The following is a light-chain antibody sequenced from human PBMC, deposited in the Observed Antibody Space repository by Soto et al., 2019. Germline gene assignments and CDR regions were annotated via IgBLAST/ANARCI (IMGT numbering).Light chain of an antibody. CDR1: SSDVGNYNY. V-gene: IGLV2-14*01. CDR2: EVS. J-gene: IGLJ1*01. Sequence: QSVLTQPASVSGSPGQSITISCTGTSSDVGNYNYVSWYQQHPGKAPKLMIYEVSNRPSGVSNRFSGSKSGNTASLTISGPQAEDEADYYCSSYTSSTDYVFGAGTKVTVL. CDR3: SSYTSSTDYV.